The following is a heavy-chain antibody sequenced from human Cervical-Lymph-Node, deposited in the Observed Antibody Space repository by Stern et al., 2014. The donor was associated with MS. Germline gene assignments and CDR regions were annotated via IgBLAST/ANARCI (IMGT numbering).Heavy chain of an antibody. CDR1: GFSLNTSGVG. Sequence: QVTLKESGPTLVKPTQTLTLTCTFSGFSLNTSGVGVGWIRQPPGKALEWLAVIYGDDDDPYIPSLKSRLTITKDTSKNQVVLTLANTDAVDTATYYCAHTTVTFDEAYGLDVWGQGTTVTVSS. CDR3: AHTTVTFDEAYGLDV. V-gene: IGHV2-5*02. J-gene: IGHJ6*02. CDR2: IYGDDDD. D-gene: IGHD4-17*01.